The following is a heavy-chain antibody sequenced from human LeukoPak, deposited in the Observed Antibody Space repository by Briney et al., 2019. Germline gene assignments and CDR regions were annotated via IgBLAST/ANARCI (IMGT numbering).Heavy chain of an antibody. Sequence: GGSLRLSCAASGFTVSSNYMSWVRQAPGKGLEWVSVIYSGGSTYYADSVKGRFTISRDNSKSTLYLQMNSLRAEDTAVYYCARGRNYDYVWGSYRSIYYFDYWGQGTLVTASS. V-gene: IGHV3-66*01. D-gene: IGHD3-16*02. CDR2: IYSGGST. J-gene: IGHJ4*02. CDR3: ARGRNYDYVWGSYRSIYYFDY. CDR1: GFTVSSNY.